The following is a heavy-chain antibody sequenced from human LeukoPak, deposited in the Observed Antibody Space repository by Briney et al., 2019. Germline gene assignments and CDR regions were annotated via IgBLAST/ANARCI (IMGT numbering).Heavy chain of an antibody. CDR1: GYIFTSYG. D-gene: IGHD6-19*01. Sequence: ASVTVSCQASGYIFTSYGISWVRQAPGQGLEGMGWISAYNGNTNYAQKLQGRVTMTTDTSTSTAYMELRSLRSDDTAVYYCARDDIAVAGPDYWGQGTLVTVSS. CDR3: ARDDIAVAGPDY. J-gene: IGHJ4*02. CDR2: ISAYNGNT. V-gene: IGHV1-18*01.